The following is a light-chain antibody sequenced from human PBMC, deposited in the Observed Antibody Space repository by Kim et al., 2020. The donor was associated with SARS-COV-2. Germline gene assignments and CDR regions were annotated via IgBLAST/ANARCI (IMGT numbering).Light chain of an antibody. CDR2: EYN. CDR1: NY. J-gene: IGLJ3*02. V-gene: IGLV6-57*02. CDR3: QSFDNNIWV. Sequence: NYVQWYQQRPGSAPTTVISEYNQRPSGVPDRFSVSIDTSSNSASLIISRLETEDEADYFCQSFDNNIWVFGGGTKLTVL.